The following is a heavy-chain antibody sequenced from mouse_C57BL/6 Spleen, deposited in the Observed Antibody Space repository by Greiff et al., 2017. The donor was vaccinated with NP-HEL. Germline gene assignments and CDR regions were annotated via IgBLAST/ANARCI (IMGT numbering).Heavy chain of an antibody. CDR2: INYDGSST. CDR3: ARGGHYGTPFAY. V-gene: IGHV5-16*01. J-gene: IGHJ3*01. D-gene: IGHD1-1*01. CDR1: GFTFSDYY. Sequence: EVNVVESEGGLVQPGSSMKLSCTASGFTFSDYYMAWVRQVPEKGLEWVANINYDGSSTYYLDSLKSRFIISRDNAKNILYLQMSSLKSEDTATYYCARGGHYGTPFAYWGQGTLVTVSA.